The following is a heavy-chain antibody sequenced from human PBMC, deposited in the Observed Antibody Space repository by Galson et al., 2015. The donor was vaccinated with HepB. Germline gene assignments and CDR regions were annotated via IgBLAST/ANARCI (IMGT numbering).Heavy chain of an antibody. CDR2: IIPIFGTA. D-gene: IGHD6-6*01. CDR1: GGTFSSYA. CDR3: ASSSSGHSRWFDP. V-gene: IGHV1-69*06. J-gene: IGHJ5*02. Sequence: SVKVSCKASGGTFSSYAISWVRQAPGQGLEWMGGIIPIFGTANYAQKFQGRVTITADKSTSTAYMELSSLRSEDTAVYYCASSSSGHSRWFDPWGQGTLVTVSS.